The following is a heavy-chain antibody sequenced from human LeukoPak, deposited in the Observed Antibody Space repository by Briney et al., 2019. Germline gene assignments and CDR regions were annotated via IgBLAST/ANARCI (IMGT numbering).Heavy chain of an antibody. D-gene: IGHD2-15*01. Sequence: PGGALRLTCAASGFTFVDYAMHGVRQVPWKGLEGVSLISWDGGSTYFADSVRGRFTISRDNSKNSLNLQMYSLRTEDSALYYCAKDECSGGSCYLGAFDIWGQGTMVTVSS. V-gene: IGHV3-43*02. CDR1: GFTFVDYA. CDR3: AKDECSGGSCYLGAFDI. CDR2: ISWDGGST. J-gene: IGHJ3*02.